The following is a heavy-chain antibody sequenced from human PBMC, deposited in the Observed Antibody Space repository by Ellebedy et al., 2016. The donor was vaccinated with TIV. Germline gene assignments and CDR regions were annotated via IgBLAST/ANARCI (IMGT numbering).Heavy chain of an antibody. D-gene: IGHD3-10*01. Sequence: GSLRLSCTVSGGSISSSYWSWIRQPPGKGLEWIGYISYSGSTNYSPSLKSRVTISVDTSKNQFSLKLSSVTAADTAVYYCARGRLTFPMVRGLMFDQWGQGTLVTVSS. CDR1: GGSISSSY. V-gene: IGHV4-59*01. CDR3: ARGRLTFPMVRGLMFDQ. J-gene: IGHJ4*02. CDR2: ISYSGST.